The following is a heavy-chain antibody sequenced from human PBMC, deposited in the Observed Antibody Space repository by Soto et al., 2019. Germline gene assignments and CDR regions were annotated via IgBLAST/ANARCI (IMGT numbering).Heavy chain of an antibody. J-gene: IGHJ4*02. Sequence: PGGSLRLSCAASGFTFSSYGMHWVRQAPGKGLEWVAVISYDGSNKYYADSVKGRFTISRDNSKNTLYLQMNSLRAEDTAVYYCAKDSPSSGFFDYWGQGTLVTVSS. CDR1: GFTFSSYG. CDR3: AKDSPSSGFFDY. CDR2: ISYDGSNK. V-gene: IGHV3-30*18. D-gene: IGHD3-22*01.